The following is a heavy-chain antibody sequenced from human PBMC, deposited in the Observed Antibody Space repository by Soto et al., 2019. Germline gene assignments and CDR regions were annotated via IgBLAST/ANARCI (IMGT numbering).Heavy chain of an antibody. CDR1: GYTFTNFD. D-gene: IGHD6-19*01. V-gene: IGHV1-8*01. CDR3: AREAKGWYSHGSLDC. Sequence: ASVKISCKTSGYTFTNFDVNWVRQAAGQGLEWMGWRSPNSENKGYAQKFQGRVSMTRDTSITTAYMELSSLRSEDTAVYYCAREAKGWYSHGSLDCRGRGTMVPVSS. CDR2: RSPNSENK. J-gene: IGHJ3*01.